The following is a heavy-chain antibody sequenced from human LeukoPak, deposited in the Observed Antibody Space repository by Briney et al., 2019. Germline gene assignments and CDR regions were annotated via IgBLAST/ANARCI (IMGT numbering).Heavy chain of an antibody. CDR1: GFTFSSYA. J-gene: IGHJ4*02. V-gene: IGHV3-30-3*01. Sequence: RGGSLRLSCAASGFTFSSYAMHWVRQAPGKGLEWVAVISYDGSNKYYADSVKGRFTISRDNSKNTLYLQMNSLRAEDTAVYYCARDRGADDYWGQGTLVTVSS. CDR3: ARDRGADDY. CDR2: ISYDGSNK. D-gene: IGHD4-17*01.